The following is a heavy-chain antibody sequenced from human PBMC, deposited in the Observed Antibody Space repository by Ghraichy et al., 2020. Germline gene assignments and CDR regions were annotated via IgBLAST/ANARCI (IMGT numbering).Heavy chain of an antibody. CDR2: ISRSSSYI. D-gene: IGHD3-22*01. CDR3: ARGANYYDSSGYSNWFDP. CDR1: GFTFSSYS. J-gene: IGHJ5*02. V-gene: IGHV3-21*01. Sequence: GGSLRLSCAASGFTFSSYSMNWVRQAPGKGLEWVSSISRSSSYIYYADSVKGRFTITRDNAKNSLYLQMNSLRAEDTAVYYCARGANYYDSSGYSNWFDPWGQGTLVTVSS.